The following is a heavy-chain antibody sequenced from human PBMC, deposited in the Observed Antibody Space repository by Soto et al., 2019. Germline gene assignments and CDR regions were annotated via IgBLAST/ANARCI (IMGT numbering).Heavy chain of an antibody. CDR3: ARGQEYSSSECYYYYGMDV. D-gene: IGHD6-6*01. CDR1: GYTFTGYY. V-gene: IGHV1-2*04. J-gene: IGHJ6*02. CDR2: INPNSGGT. Sequence: QVQLVQSGAEVKKPGASVKVSCKASGYTFTGYYMHWVRQAPGQGLEWMGWINPNSGGTNYAQKFQGWVTMTRDTPISTAYMELSRLRSADTAVYYCARGQEYSSSECYYYYGMDVWGQGTTVTVSS.